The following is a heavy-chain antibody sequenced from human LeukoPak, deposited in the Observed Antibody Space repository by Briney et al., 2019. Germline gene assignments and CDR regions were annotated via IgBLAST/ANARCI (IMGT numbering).Heavy chain of an antibody. J-gene: IGHJ1*01. D-gene: IGHD1-7*01. V-gene: IGHV7-4-1*02. Sequence: ASVKVSCKASGYIFDIYALIWVRQAPGQGLELMGWINTNTGNPTYAQGFTGRFVFSLDTSVSTAYLQISSLKAEDTAVYYCASDYTLTLGTTTYFQHWGQGTLVTVSS. CDR1: GYIFDIYA. CDR3: ASDYTLTLGTTTYFQH. CDR2: INTNTGNP.